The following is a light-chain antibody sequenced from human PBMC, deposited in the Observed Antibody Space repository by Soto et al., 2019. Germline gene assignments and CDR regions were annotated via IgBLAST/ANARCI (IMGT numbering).Light chain of an antibody. V-gene: IGKV3-20*01. J-gene: IGKJ1*01. CDR2: GAS. CDR3: QQYGSSPWT. CDR1: QSVSSNY. Sequence: EIVLTQPPGTLSLSPGERATLSCRASQSVSSNYLAWYQQKPGQAPRPLIYGASSRATGIPDRFSGSGAGTDFTLTISRLDSEDFAVYYCQQYGSSPWTFGQGTKVDI.